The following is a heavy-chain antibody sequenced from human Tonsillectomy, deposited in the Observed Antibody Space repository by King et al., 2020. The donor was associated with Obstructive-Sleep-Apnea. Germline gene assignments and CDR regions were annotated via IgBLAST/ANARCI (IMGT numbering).Heavy chain of an antibody. V-gene: IGHV4-59*01. CDR3: AGVAYSSGWYGGGSFDY. D-gene: IGHD6-19*01. Sequence: VQLQESGPGLVKPSETLSLTCTVSGGSISSYYWSWIRQPPGKGLEWIGYIYYSGSTNYNPPLQSRVTISVDTAKNQFSLKLSSVTAADTAVYYCAGVAYSSGWYGGGSFDYWGQGTLVTVSS. CDR1: GGSISSYY. CDR2: IYYSGST. J-gene: IGHJ4*02.